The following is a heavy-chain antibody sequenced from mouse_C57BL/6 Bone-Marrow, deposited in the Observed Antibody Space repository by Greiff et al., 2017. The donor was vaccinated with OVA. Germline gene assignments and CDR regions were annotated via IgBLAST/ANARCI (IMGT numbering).Heavy chain of an antibody. D-gene: IGHD1-1*01. Sequence: VQLKQSGAELVKPGASVKLSCTASGFNFNDYYMHWVKQRPEKGLEWIGRIDPEDGETKYAPKFQGKATITADTTSNTAYLQLSSLTSEDTAVYYCADYYGSPPTWGTGTTVTVSS. CDR1: GFNFNDYY. J-gene: IGHJ1*03. V-gene: IGHV14-2*01. CDR3: ADYYGSPPT. CDR2: IDPEDGET.